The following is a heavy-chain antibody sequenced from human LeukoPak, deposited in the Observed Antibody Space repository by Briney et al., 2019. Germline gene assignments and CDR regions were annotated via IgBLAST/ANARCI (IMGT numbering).Heavy chain of an antibody. D-gene: IGHD3-3*01. J-gene: IGHJ6*02. CDR1: GYIFTDYY. CDR2: INPNSGGT. V-gene: IGHV1/OR15-1*01. Sequence: ASVKVSCKASGYIFTDYYMHWVRQAPGQELGWMGRINPNSGGTNYAQKFQGRVTMTRDTSISTAYTELSSLRSEDTAVYYCAKADLSAIFGVVTPSLDYYCGMDVWGQGTTVTVSS. CDR3: AKADLSAIFGVVTPSLDYYCGMDV.